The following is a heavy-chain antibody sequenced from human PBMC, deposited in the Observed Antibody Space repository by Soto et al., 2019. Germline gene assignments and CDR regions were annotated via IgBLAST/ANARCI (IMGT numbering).Heavy chain of an antibody. J-gene: IGHJ4*02. V-gene: IGHV3-48*03. D-gene: IGHD6-19*01. CDR3: ARGQYSSGRGYFAY. CDR1: GFTFSSYE. Sequence: EVQLVESGGGLVQPGGSLRLSCAASGFTFSSYEMNWVRQAPGKGLEWVSYISSSGSTIYYADSVKGRFTISRDNAKNSLYLQMNSLRAEDTAVYYCARGQYSSGRGYFAYWGQETLVTVSS. CDR2: ISSSGSTI.